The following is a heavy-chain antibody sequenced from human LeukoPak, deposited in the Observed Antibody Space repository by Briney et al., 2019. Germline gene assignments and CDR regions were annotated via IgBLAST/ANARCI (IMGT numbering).Heavy chain of an antibody. J-gene: IGHJ4*02. Sequence: GGSLRLSCAASGFTFSSYAMHWVRQAPGKGLEWVAVISYDGSNKYYADSVKGRFTISRDNSKNTLYLQMNSLRAEDTAVYYCAKEKIYYFDYWGQGTLVTVSS. CDR2: ISYDGSNK. CDR1: GFTFSSYA. CDR3: AKEKIYYFDY. V-gene: IGHV3-30-3*01.